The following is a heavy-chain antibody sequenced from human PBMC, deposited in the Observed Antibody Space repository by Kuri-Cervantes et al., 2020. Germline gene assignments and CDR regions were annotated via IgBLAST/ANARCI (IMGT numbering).Heavy chain of an antibody. V-gene: IGHV3-23*01. CDR2: ISGSGGST. J-gene: IGHJ4*02. D-gene: IGHD6-25*01. Sequence: GESLKISCAASGFTFSSYAMSWVRQAPGKGLEWVSAISGSGGSTYYADSVKGRFTISRDNAKNSLYLQMNSLRAEDTALYYCAKGSGQAREIDYWGQGTLVTVSS. CDR1: GFTFSSYA. CDR3: AKGSGQAREIDY.